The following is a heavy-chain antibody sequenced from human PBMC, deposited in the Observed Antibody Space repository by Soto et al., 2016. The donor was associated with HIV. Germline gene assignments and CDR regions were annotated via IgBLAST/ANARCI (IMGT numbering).Heavy chain of an antibody. J-gene: IGHJ4*02. CDR2: IYHSGST. V-gene: IGHV4-4*02. Sequence: QVQLQESGPGLVKPSGTLSLTCAVSGGSISSSNWWSWVRQPPGKGLEWIGEIYHSGSTNYNPSLKSRVTISVDKSKNQFSLKLSSVTAADTAVYYCARILGRREWELRSYYFDYWGQGTLGHRLL. D-gene: IGHD1-26*01. CDR3: ARILGRREWELRSYYFDY. CDR1: GGSISSSNW.